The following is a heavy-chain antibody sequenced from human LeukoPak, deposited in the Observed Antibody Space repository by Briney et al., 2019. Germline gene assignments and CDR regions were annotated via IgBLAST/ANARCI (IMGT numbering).Heavy chain of an antibody. V-gene: IGHV1-69*05. CDR3: AASFGVVIIALDY. Sequence: SVKVSCKASGGTFSSYAISWVRQAPGQGLEWMGRIIPIFDTTNYAQKFQDRVTITTDESTSTAYMELSSLRSEDTAVYYCAASFGVVIIALDYWGQGTLVTVSS. CDR2: IIPIFDTT. J-gene: IGHJ4*02. D-gene: IGHD3-3*01. CDR1: GGTFSSYA.